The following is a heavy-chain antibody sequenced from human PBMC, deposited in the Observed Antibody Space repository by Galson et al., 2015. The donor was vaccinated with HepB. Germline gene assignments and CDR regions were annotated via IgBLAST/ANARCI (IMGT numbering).Heavy chain of an antibody. CDR2: IYSGGSI. Sequence: SLRLSCAASGFTVSTNYMSWVRQAPGKGLEWVSIIYSGGSIYYADSVKGRFTISRDNSKNTLYLQMNSLRADDTAVYYCATTLSIYYYGSGSPFDYWGQGTLVTVSS. CDR3: ATTLSIYYYGSGSPFDY. D-gene: IGHD3-10*01. V-gene: IGHV3-66*02. CDR1: GFTVSTNY. J-gene: IGHJ4*02.